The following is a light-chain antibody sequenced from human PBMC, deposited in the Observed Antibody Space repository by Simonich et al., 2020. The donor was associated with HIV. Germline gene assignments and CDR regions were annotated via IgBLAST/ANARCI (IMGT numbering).Light chain of an antibody. J-gene: IGLJ3*02. CDR3: SSYTNISTLV. V-gene: IGLV2-14*01. CDR2: DVS. CDR1: SSDVGGYNY. Sequence: QSALPQPASVSGSPGQSITISCTGTSSDVGGYNYVSWDQQHPGKAPKLMIYDVSKRPSGVSNRFSGSKSGNTASLTISGLQAEDEADYYCSSYTNISTLVFGGGTKLTVL.